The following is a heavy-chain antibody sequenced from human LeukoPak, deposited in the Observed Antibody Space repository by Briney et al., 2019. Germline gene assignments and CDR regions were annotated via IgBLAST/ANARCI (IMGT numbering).Heavy chain of an antibody. J-gene: IGHJ4*02. Sequence: GGSLRLSCAASGFTFSSYSMNWVRQAPGKGLEWVSSISSSSSYIYYADSVKGRFTISRDNAKNSLYLQMNSLRAGDTAVYYCAKSFRSTSLDYWGQGTLVTVSS. CDR3: AKSFRSTSLDY. V-gene: IGHV3-21*04. CDR1: GFTFSSYS. CDR2: ISSSSSYI. D-gene: IGHD2-2*01.